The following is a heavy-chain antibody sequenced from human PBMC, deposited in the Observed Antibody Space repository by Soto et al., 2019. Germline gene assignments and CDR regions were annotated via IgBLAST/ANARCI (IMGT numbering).Heavy chain of an antibody. Sequence: QVQLVESGGGVVQPGRSLRLSCAASGFTFSSYGMHWVRQAPGKGLEWVAVISYDGSNKYYADSVKGRFTISRDNSKNTLYLQMNSLRAEDTAVYYCAKVVGYSSGWDDSGDYWGQGTLVTVSS. V-gene: IGHV3-30*18. D-gene: IGHD6-19*01. CDR1: GFTFSSYG. CDR3: AKVVGYSSGWDDSGDY. J-gene: IGHJ4*02. CDR2: ISYDGSNK.